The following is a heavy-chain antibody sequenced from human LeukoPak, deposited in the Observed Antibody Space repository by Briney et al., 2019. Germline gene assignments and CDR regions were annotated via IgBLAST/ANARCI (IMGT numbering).Heavy chain of an antibody. J-gene: IGHJ4*02. Sequence: PGGSLRLSCAASGFTFDDYGMSWVRQAPGKGLEWVSGIDWNGGSTGYADSVKGRFTISRDNAKNSLYLQMNSLRAEDTALYYCARARELLWFGELSYYFDYWGQGTLVTVSS. V-gene: IGHV3-20*04. D-gene: IGHD3-10*01. CDR1: GFTFDDYG. CDR2: IDWNGGST. CDR3: ARARELLWFGELSYYFDY.